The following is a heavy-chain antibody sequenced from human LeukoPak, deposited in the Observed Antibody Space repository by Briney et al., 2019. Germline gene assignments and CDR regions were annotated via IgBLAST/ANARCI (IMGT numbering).Heavy chain of an antibody. Sequence: GGSMRLSCAASGFTFSNAWMSWVRQAPGKGLEWVGRIKSKTDGGTTEYAAPVKGRFTISRDASKNTLYLQMNSLRTEDTAVYYCTTARAKGATNDYWGQGTLVTVSS. CDR2: IKSKTDGGTT. V-gene: IGHV3-15*01. CDR1: GFTFSNAW. J-gene: IGHJ4*02. D-gene: IGHD4/OR15-4a*01. CDR3: TTARAKGATNDY.